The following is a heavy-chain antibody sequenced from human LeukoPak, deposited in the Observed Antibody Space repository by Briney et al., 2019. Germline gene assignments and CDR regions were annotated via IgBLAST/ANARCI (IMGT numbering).Heavy chain of an antibody. CDR1: GFTFNNYE. V-gene: IGHV3-48*03. D-gene: IGHD4-23*01. Sequence: GGSLRLSCAVSGFTFNNYEMNWVRQAPGKGLEWVSYISGSARTTYYADSVQGRFTISRVNAENLLFLQMNSLRAEDTAVYYCVRDRNGGNTFDYWGQGTLVTVSS. J-gene: IGHJ4*02. CDR3: VRDRNGGNTFDY. CDR2: ISGSARTT.